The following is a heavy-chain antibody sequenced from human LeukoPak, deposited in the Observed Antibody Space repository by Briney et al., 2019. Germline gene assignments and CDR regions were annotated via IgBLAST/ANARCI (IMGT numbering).Heavy chain of an antibody. V-gene: IGHV4-39*07. CDR3: ARVCLSAAAGTRSTNMDV. J-gene: IGHJ6*03. CDR2: IYYSGST. D-gene: IGHD6-13*01. CDR1: GGSISSSSYY. Sequence: SETLSLTCTVSGGSISSSSYYWGWIRQPPGKGLEWIGSIYYSGSTYYNPSLKSRVTISVDTSKNQFSLKLSSVTAADTAVYYCARVCLSAAAGTRSTNMDVWGKGTTVTVSS.